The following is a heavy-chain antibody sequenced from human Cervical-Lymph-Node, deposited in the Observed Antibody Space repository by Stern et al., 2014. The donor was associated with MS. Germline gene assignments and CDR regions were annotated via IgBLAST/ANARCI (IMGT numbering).Heavy chain of an antibody. CDR2: IYLAAAK. CDR3: AHRLEDGYSFPSAFDI. V-gene: IGHV2-5*02. D-gene: IGHD5-24*01. J-gene: IGHJ3*02. Sequence: QVTLKESGPTLVKPTQTLTLICTFSGFSLSTSGVGVGWIRQPPGKALAWLALIYLAAAKRYSPSLKSRLTITKDTSKNQVVLTMTNMDPVDTATYYCAHRLEDGYSFPSAFDIWGQGTMVTVSS. CDR1: GFSLSTSGVG.